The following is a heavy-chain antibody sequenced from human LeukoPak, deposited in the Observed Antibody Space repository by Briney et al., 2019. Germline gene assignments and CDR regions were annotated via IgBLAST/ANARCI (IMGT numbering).Heavy chain of an antibody. D-gene: IGHD6-19*01. CDR3: AKISGYSSGWPYFDY. CDR1: GFTFDDYA. Sequence: PGRSLRLSCAASGFTFDDYAMHWVRQAPGKGLEWVSGISWNSTSIGYADSVKGRFTISRDNSKNTLYLQMNSLRAEDTAVYYCAKISGYSSGWPYFDYWGQGTLVTVSS. V-gene: IGHV3-9*01. CDR2: ISWNSTSI. J-gene: IGHJ4*02.